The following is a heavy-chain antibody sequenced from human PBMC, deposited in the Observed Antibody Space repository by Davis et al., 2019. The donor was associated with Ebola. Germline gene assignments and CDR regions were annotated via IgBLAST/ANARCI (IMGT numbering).Heavy chain of an antibody. D-gene: IGHD3-16*02. Sequence: PGGSLRLSCAASGFSFTPYGMSWVRQAPGKGLEWVSGISGSGGATYYADSVKGRFTISRDNSKNTLYLQMNSLRAEDTAVYYCASTKILRLGELSPSDYWGQGTLVTVSS. J-gene: IGHJ4*02. CDR1: GFSFTPYG. CDR2: ISGSGGAT. V-gene: IGHV3-23*01. CDR3: ASTKILRLGELSPSDY.